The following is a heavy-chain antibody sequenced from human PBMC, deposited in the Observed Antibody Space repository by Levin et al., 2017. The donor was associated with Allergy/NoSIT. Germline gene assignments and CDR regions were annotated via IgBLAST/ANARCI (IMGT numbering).Heavy chain of an antibody. Sequence: GESLKISCAASGFTFSSYGMHWVRQAPGKGLEWVAVIWDDGYKKYYADSVKGRFTISRDNSKNTLDLQMNSLRAEDTAVYYCARVLRFYYYYYLDVWGKGTTVTVSS. V-gene: IGHV3-33*01. CDR2: IWDDGYKK. D-gene: IGHD5-12*01. CDR3: ARVLRFYYYYYLDV. CDR1: GFTFSSYG. J-gene: IGHJ6*03.